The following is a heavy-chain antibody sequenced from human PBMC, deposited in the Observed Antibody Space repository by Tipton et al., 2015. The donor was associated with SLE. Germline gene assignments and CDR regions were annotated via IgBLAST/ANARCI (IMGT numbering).Heavy chain of an antibody. CDR2: ISGGGGST. Sequence: QLVQSGGGLIQSGGSLRLSCATSGFTFSSYALSWVRRAPGRGLEWVSAISGGGGSTYYADFVKGRFSISIDKSKKTLFLQMNSLRVDDTATYYCAKFEKTTDFYLDSWGQGTLVSVSS. V-gene: IGHV3-23*04. D-gene: IGHD1/OR15-1a*01. CDR3: AKFEKTTDFYLDS. CDR1: GFTFSSYA. J-gene: IGHJ4*02.